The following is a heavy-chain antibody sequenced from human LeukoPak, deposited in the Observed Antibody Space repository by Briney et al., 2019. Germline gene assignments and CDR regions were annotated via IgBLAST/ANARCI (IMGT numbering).Heavy chain of an antibody. D-gene: IGHD2-15*01. V-gene: IGHV4-59*08. CDR3: ASGGSSIVVA. CDR1: GGSISSYY. CDR2: IYYSGST. J-gene: IGHJ4*02. Sequence: SETLSLTCTVSGGSISSYYWSWIRQPPGKGLEWIGYIYYSGSTYYNPSLKSRVTISVDTSKNQFSLKLSSVTAADTAVYYCASGGSSIVVAWGQGTLVTVSS.